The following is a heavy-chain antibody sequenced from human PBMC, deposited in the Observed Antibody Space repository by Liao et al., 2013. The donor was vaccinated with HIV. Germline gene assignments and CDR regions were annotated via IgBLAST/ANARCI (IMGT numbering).Heavy chain of an antibody. D-gene: IGHD3-10*01. V-gene: IGHV4-4*07. CDR2: MYIRGXT. CDR3: ARARDGAFDV. J-gene: IGHJ3*01. Sequence: QVQLQESGPGLVKPSETLSLTCTVSGGSISSDYWSWIRQPAGKGLEWIGRMYIRGXTNYNPSLKSRVTMSIDTSRNELSLKLSSVTAADTAVFYCARARDGAFDVWGQGTMVTVSS. CDR1: GGSISSDY.